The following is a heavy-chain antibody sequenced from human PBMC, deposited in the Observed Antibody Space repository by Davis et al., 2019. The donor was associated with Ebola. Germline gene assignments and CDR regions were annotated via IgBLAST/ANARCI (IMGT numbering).Heavy chain of an antibody. CDR3: ARFSRGTIESY. CDR2: ISSSSSYI. V-gene: IGHV3-21*01. CDR1: GFTFSSYS. Sequence: GESLKISCAASGFTFSSYSMNWVRQAPGKGLEWVSSISSSSSYIYYADSVKGRFTISRDNAKNSLYLQMNSLRAEDTAVYYCARFSRGTIESYWGQGTLVTVSS. D-gene: IGHD5/OR15-5a*01. J-gene: IGHJ4*02.